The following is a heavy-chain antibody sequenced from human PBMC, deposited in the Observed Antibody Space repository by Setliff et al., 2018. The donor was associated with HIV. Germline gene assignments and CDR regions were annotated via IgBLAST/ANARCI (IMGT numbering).Heavy chain of an antibody. J-gene: IGHJ3*02. CDR3: ARGYAFDM. CDR2: VYYSGST. Sequence: PSETLSLTCTVSGGSLSNHYWSWLRQSPKNGLEWIGYVYYSGSTFYNPSLKSRLTISVDTSKKQFSLKLSSVTAADTSVYYCARGYAFDMWGQGTMVTVSS. CDR1: GGSLSNHY. V-gene: IGHV4-59*04.